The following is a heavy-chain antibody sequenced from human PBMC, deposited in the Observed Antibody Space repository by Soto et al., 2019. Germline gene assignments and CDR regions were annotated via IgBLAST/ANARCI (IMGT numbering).Heavy chain of an antibody. CDR1: GGSFSGYY. CDR2: INHSGST. V-gene: IGHV4-34*01. J-gene: IGHJ6*02. CDR3: ARGGVFGYSYGLIYYGMDV. D-gene: IGHD5-18*01. Sequence: KTSETLSLTCAVYGGSFSGYYWSWIRQPPRKGLEWIGEINHSGSTNYNPSLKSRVTISVDTSKNQFSLKLSSVTAADTAVYYCARGGVFGYSYGLIYYGMDVRGQGTTVTLSS.